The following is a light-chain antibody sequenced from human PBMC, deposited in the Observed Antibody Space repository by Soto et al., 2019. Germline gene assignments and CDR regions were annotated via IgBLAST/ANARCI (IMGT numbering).Light chain of an antibody. Sequence: DIQMTQSPSTLSASVGDRVTITCRASQSIRSWLAWYQQKPGKAPKLLIYKASSLESAVPSRFSGSGSGTEFTLTIGSLEPEDFAAYYCQQYSYPWTFGQGTKVEIK. V-gene: IGKV1-5*03. CDR3: QQYSYPWT. CDR2: KAS. CDR1: QSIRSW. J-gene: IGKJ1*01.